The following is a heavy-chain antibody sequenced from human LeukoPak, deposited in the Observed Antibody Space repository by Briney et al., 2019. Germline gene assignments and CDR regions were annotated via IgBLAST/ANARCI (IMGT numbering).Heavy chain of an antibody. Sequence: PSETLSLTCTVSGGSFSSSDYYWGWIRQPPGKGLEWIGSIYYSGSTYYNPSLKSRVTISVDTSKNQFSLKLSSVTAADTAVYYCARELVTIFGVVIEEDGYMDVWGKGTTVTVSS. J-gene: IGHJ6*03. CDR2: IYYSGST. CDR1: GGSFSSSDYY. V-gene: IGHV4-39*07. CDR3: ARELVTIFGVVIEEDGYMDV. D-gene: IGHD3-3*01.